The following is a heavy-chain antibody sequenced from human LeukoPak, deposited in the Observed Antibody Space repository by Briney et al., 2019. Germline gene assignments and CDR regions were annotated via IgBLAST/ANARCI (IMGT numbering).Heavy chain of an antibody. V-gene: IGHV3-23*01. J-gene: IGHJ3*02. D-gene: IGHD3-10*01. CDR3: AKGSVFLWFGELVSDAFDI. CDR1: GFAFSSYA. CDR2: ISGSGGST. Sequence: GGSLRLSCAAPGFAFSSYAMSWVRQAPGKGLEWVSAISGSGGSTYYADSVKGRFTISRDNSKNTLFLQMTSLRAEDTAVYYCAKGSVFLWFGELVSDAFDIWGQGTMVTVSS.